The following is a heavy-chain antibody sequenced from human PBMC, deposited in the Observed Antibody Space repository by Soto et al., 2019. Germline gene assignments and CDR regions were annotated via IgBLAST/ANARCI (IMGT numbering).Heavy chain of an antibody. Sequence: EVQLVESGGGLVKPGGSLRLSCAASGFTFSSYSMNWVRQAPGKGLEWVSSISSSSSYIYYADSVKGRFTISRDNAKNSLYLQMNSLRAEDTAVYYCARSGRTNSIPDYWGQGTLVTVSS. CDR2: ISSSSSYI. V-gene: IGHV3-21*01. D-gene: IGHD1-1*01. J-gene: IGHJ4*02. CDR1: GFTFSSYS. CDR3: ARSGRTNSIPDY.